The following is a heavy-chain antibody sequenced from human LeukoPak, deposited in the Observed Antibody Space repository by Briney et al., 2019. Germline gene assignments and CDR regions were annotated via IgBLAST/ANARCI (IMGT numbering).Heavy chain of an antibody. Sequence: PWASVKVSCKTSGYTFTSYYIHWMRQAPGQGPEWMGIINPIGGTTDYAQKFQGRVTMTRDTSTSIVYMELSSLSPEDTAVYYCARQQGLQNLNFDHWGQGTLVTVSS. J-gene: IGHJ5*02. D-gene: IGHD4-11*01. CDR3: ARQQGLQNLNFDH. CDR1: GYTFTSYY. CDR2: INPIGGTT. V-gene: IGHV1-46*01.